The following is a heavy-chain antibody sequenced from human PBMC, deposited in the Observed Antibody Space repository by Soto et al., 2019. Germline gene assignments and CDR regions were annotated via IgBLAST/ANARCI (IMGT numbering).Heavy chain of an antibody. CDR3: AREDYVYYNWFDP. V-gene: IGHV3-23*01. CDR1: GFTFINYA. CDR2: ISGSGGRT. D-gene: IGHD3-10*02. Sequence: GGSLRLSCAASGFTFINYAMSWVRQAPGTGLEWVSAISGSGGRTYYADSVRGRFTISRDNSKNTLYLQMNSLRAEDTAVYYCAREDYVYYNWFDPWGQGTLVTVSS. J-gene: IGHJ5*02.